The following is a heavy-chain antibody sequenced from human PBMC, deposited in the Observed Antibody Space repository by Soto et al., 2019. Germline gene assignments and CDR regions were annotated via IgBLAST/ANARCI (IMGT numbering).Heavy chain of an antibody. D-gene: IGHD3-22*01. CDR3: ARGDYYDTSGPFSDAFDI. J-gene: IGHJ3*02. CDR2: IKQDGSEK. Sequence: GGSLRLSCAASGFTFSNYWMSWVRQAPGKGLEWLANIKQDGSEKWYVDSVKGRFTISRDNAKNSLYLQMNSLRAEDTAVYYCARGDYYDTSGPFSDAFDIWGQGTMVTVSS. CDR1: GFTFSNYW. V-gene: IGHV3-7*04.